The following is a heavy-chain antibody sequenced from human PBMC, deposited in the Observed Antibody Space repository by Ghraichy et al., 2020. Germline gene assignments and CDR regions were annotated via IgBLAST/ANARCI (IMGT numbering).Heavy chain of an antibody. CDR2: INHSGST. V-gene: IGHV4-34*01. D-gene: IGHD3-22*01. J-gene: IGHJ5*02. CDR1: GGSFSGYY. CDR3: ARVNRRHYYDSSGYRGWFDP. Sequence: SETLSLTCAVYGGSFSGYYWSWIRQPPEKGLEWIGEINHSGSTNYNPSLKSRVTISVDTSKNQFSLKLSSVTAADTAVYYCARVNRRHYYDSSGYRGWFDPWGQATLVTVSS.